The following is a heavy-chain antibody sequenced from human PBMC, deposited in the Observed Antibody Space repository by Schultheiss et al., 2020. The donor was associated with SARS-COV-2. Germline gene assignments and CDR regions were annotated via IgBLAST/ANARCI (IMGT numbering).Heavy chain of an antibody. J-gene: IGHJ1*01. D-gene: IGHD4-17*01. CDR2: IYTSGST. CDR1: GGSISSGGYY. CDR3: ARAYGDYGVAEYFQH. Sequence: SETLSLTCTVSGGSISSGGYYWSWIRQHPGKGLEWIGRIYTSGSTNYNPSLKSRVTMSVDTSKNQFSLKLSSVTAADTAVYYCARAYGDYGVAEYFQHWGQGTLVTVSS. V-gene: IGHV4-61*02.